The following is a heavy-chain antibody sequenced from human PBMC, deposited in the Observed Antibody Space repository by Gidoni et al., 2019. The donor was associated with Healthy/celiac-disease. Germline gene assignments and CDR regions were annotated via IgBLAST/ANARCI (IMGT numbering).Heavy chain of an antibody. CDR2: IGTAGDT. V-gene: IGHV3-13*04. D-gene: IGHD3-3*01. J-gene: IGHJ6*02. CDR3: AREKGLRFSRGYGMDV. CDR1: GFTFSSYD. Sequence: EVQLVESGGGLVQPGGSLRLSCAASGFTFSSYDMHWVRQATGKGLEWVSAIGTAGDTYYPGSVKGRFTISRENAKNSLYLQMNSLRAGDTAVYYCAREKGLRFSRGYGMDVWGQGTTVTVSS.